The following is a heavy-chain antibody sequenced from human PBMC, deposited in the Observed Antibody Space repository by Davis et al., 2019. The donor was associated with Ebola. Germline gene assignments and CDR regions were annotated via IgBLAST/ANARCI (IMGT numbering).Heavy chain of an antibody. D-gene: IGHD2-2*01. J-gene: IGHJ6*02. CDR1: GGSFSDYF. V-gene: IGHV4-34*01. CDR2: ISHHNGDT. Sequence: SETLSLTCAVYGGSFSDYFWSWIRQSPEKGLEWIGEISHHNGDTNYNPSLRSRVAMSVDSSKSQFSLKISSVTAADTAVYYCARGWGYCSSTSCYSLYYGMDVWGQGTTVTVSS. CDR3: ARGWGYCSSTSCYSLYYGMDV.